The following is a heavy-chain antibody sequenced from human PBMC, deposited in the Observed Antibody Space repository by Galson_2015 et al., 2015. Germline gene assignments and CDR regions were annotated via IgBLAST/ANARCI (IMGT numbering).Heavy chain of an antibody. Sequence: SLRLSCAASGFRFSNYGMHWVRQAPGKGLEWVAVIWYDGSNKYYADSVKGRFTISRDNSKNTLYLQMNSLRAEDTAVYYCARDRNRGGGYYYYGMDVWGHGTTVTVSS. CDR1: GFRFSNYG. V-gene: IGHV3-33*01. D-gene: IGHD1-14*01. CDR3: ARDRNRGGGYYYYGMDV. CDR2: IWYDGSNK. J-gene: IGHJ6*02.